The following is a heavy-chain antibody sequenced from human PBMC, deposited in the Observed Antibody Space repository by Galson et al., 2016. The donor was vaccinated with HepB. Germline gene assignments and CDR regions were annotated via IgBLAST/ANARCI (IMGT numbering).Heavy chain of an antibody. CDR1: GFTFTTYY. CDR2: INTDGTAT. D-gene: IGHD2-21*02. CDR3: GRFEGGDAFAY. Sequence: SLRLSCAASGFTFTTYYMHWVRQGPGKGLVWVSRINTDGTATAYAESVKGRFTISRDNAKNTLYLQMNSLTAEDTAVYYCGRFEGGDAFAYWGQGTLVTVSS. V-gene: IGHV3-74*01. J-gene: IGHJ4*02.